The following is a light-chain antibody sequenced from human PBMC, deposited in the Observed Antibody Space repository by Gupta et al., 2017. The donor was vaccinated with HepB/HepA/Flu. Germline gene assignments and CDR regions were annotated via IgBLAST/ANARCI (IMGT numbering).Light chain of an antibody. CDR1: RGYSHYS. Sequence: QLMVTQSSSASASLGSSVKLTCTLSRGYSHYSIGWHQQQPGKAPRFLMKVESSGRYNKVSGIPDRFSGSSSGAARYLTISNLQAEDEADYYCETWDSNIRVFGGGTKLTVL. CDR3: ETWDSNIRV. J-gene: IGLJ2*01. CDR2: VESSGRY. V-gene: IGLV4-60*03.